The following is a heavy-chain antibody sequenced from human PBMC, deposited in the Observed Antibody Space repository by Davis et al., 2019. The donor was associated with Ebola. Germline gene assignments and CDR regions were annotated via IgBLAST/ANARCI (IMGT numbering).Heavy chain of an antibody. Sequence: GESLKISCAASGFTFSSYVMSWVRQAPGKGLEWVSAISGSGGSIYYADSVKGRFTISRDNAKNSLYLQMNSLRDEDTAVYYCARASHFWSGYYTEGHGMDVWGQGTTVTVSS. D-gene: IGHD3-3*02. CDR3: ARASHFWSGYYTEGHGMDV. J-gene: IGHJ6*02. V-gene: IGHV3-23*01. CDR1: GFTFSSYV. CDR2: ISGSGGSI.